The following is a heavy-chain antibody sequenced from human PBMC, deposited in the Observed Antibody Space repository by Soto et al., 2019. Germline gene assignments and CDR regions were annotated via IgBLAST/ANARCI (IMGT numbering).Heavy chain of an antibody. CDR2: IWYDGSNK. J-gene: IGHJ3*02. CDR1: GFTFSSYG. CDR3: ARDASRFGAFDI. Sequence: QVQLVESGGGVVQPGRSLRLSCAASGFTFSSYGMHWVRQAPGKGLEWVAVIWYDGSNKYYADSVKGRFTISRDNSKNTLYLHMNSLRAEDTAVYYCARDASRFGAFDIWGQGTMVTVSS. D-gene: IGHD2-15*01. V-gene: IGHV3-33*01.